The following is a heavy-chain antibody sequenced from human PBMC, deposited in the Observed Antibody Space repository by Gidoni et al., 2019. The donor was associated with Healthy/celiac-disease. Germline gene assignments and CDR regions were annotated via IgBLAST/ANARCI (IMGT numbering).Heavy chain of an antibody. Sequence: QVQLVQSGAEVKKPGASVKVSGKTSGYTFTGYSMHWVRQAPGQGLEWMGWINPNSGGTNHGQKFQGRVTMTRDTSISTAYMELSRLRSDDTAVYYCARVTVLLWFGGDDAFDIWGQGTMVTVSS. V-gene: IGHV1-2*02. D-gene: IGHD3-10*01. CDR3: ARVTVLLWFGGDDAFDI. CDR1: GYTFTGYS. CDR2: INPNSGGT. J-gene: IGHJ3*02.